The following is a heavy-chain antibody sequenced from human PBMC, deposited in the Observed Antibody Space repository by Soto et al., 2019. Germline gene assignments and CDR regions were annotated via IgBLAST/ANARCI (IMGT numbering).Heavy chain of an antibody. CDR2: ISFDGDK. V-gene: IGHV3-30*03. CDR1: GFDFSNSG. J-gene: IGHJ4*02. CDR3: ARDYARGWCQF. D-gene: IGHD2-8*02. Sequence: QVKLVESGGGVVQPGTSLRLSCPASGFDFSNSGIQWVRQTPGKGLEWVALISFDGDKYYVDSVKGRFTISRDNPTNTVYLQMNRLRPEDTGVYYCARDYARGWCQFWGQGTLVTVSS.